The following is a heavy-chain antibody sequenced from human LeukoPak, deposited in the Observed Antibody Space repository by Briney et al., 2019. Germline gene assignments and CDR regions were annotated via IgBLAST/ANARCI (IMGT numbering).Heavy chain of an antibody. CDR1: GFTVSSNY. CDR3: ARDSYYYDSSDYQWGGFDY. J-gene: IGHJ4*02. Sequence: GGSLRLSCAASGFTVSSNYMSWVRQAPGKGLEWGSVIYSGGSTYYADSVKGRFTISRDNSKNTLYLQMNSLRAEDTAVYYCARDSYYYDSSDYQWGGFDYWGQGTLVTVSS. V-gene: IGHV3-53*01. D-gene: IGHD3-22*01. CDR2: IYSGGST.